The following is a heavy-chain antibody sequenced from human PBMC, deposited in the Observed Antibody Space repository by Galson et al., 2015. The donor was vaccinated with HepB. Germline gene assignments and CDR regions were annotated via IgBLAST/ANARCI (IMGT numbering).Heavy chain of an antibody. V-gene: IGHV3-74*01. Sequence: SLRLSCAASGFTFSSYWMHWVRQVPGKGLVWVSRFNSDGSSTTYADSVKGRFTISRDSAKKTMYLQMNSLRAEDTAVYYCASSSLGTAYYYGMGVWGQGTTVIVSS. CDR3: ASSSLGTAYYYGMGV. CDR1: GFTFSSYW. D-gene: IGHD7-27*01. J-gene: IGHJ6*02. CDR2: FNSDGSST.